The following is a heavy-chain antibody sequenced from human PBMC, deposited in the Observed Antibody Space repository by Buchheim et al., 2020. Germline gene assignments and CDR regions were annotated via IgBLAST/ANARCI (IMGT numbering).Heavy chain of an antibody. V-gene: IGHV3-21*01. Sequence: EVQLVESGGGLVKPGGSLRLSCAASGFTFSSYSMNWVRQAPGKGLEWVSSISSSSSSYIYYADSVKGRFTISRDNAKNSLYLQMNSLRAEDTAVYYCASYSSSSREEYYYYYGMDVWGQGTT. CDR1: GFTFSSYS. D-gene: IGHD6-6*01. CDR2: ISSSSSSYI. CDR3: ASYSSSSREEYYYYYGMDV. J-gene: IGHJ6*02.